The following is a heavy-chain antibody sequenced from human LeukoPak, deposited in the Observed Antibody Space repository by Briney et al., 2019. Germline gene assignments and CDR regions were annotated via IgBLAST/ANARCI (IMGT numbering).Heavy chain of an antibody. CDR3: ARQTSSWRTAPCHFDY. CDR1: GGSISNYY. J-gene: IGHJ4*02. D-gene: IGHD6-13*01. V-gene: IGHV4-59*01. CDR2: VYNSGST. Sequence: SETLSLTCTVSGGSISNYYWSWIRQPPGKGLEWIGYVYNSGSTNYNPSLKSRVTISVDTSKGQFSLKVRSVTAADTAVYYCARQTSSWRTAPCHFDYWGLGTLVTVSS.